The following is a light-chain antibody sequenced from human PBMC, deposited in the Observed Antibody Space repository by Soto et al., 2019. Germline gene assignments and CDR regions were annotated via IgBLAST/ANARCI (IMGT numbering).Light chain of an antibody. J-gene: IGKJ3*01. CDR1: QSVSTY. Sequence: EIVFTQSPATLSLSPGERATLSCRASQSVSTYLAWYQQKPGQAPRLLIYDASNRATGIPARFSGSGSGTDFTLTISSLEPEDFAVYYCQQRSNWPLTFGPGTKVDI. CDR3: QQRSNWPLT. V-gene: IGKV3-11*01. CDR2: DAS.